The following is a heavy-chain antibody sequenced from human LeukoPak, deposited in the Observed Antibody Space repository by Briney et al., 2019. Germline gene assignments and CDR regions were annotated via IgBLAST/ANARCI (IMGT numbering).Heavy chain of an antibody. Sequence: ASVKVSCKASGYTFTSYCMHWVRQAPGQGLEWMGIINPSGGSTSYAQKFQGRVTMTRDTSTSTVYMELSSLRSEDTAVYYCARDPRTLGSSWYYFDYWGQGTLVTVSS. J-gene: IGHJ4*02. V-gene: IGHV1-46*01. CDR3: ARDPRTLGSSWYYFDY. CDR2: INPSGGST. D-gene: IGHD6-13*01. CDR1: GYTFTSYC.